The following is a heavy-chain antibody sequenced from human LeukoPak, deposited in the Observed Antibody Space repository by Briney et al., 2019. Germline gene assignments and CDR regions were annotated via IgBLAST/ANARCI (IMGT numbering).Heavy chain of an antibody. CDR3: ARVGDHFHWYLDL. CDR2: LYSGSDT. D-gene: IGHD3-3*02. Sequence: PGGSLTLSCAASGFSVSLNYMNWVRQAPGKGLEWVSILYSGSDTYYADSVKGRFTISRDSSKNMLFLHMNSLRGEDTALYYCARVGDHFHWYLDLWGRGTLVTVSS. J-gene: IGHJ2*01. CDR1: GFSVSLNY. V-gene: IGHV3-53*01.